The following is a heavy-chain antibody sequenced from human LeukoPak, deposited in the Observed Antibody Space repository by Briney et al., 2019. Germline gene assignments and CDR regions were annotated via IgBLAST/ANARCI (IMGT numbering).Heavy chain of an antibody. V-gene: IGHV3-15*01. CDR3: TTAMVPGDYHYYGMDV. D-gene: IGHD3-10*01. CDR1: GFTFSNAW. J-gene: IGHJ6*02. Sequence: GGSLRLSCAASGFTFSNAWMSWVRQAPGKGLEWVGRIKSKTDGGTTDYAAPVKGRFTISRDDSKNTLYLQMNSLKTEDTAVYYCTTAMVPGDYHYYGMDVWGQGTTVTVSS. CDR2: IKSKTDGGTT.